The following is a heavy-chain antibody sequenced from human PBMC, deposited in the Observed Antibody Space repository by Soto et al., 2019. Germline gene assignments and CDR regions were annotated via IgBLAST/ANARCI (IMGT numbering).Heavy chain of an antibody. V-gene: IGHV3-23*01. J-gene: IGHJ4*02. CDR1: GFTFSSYA. Sequence: TGGSLRLSCAASGFTFSSYAMSWVRQAPGKGLEWVSAISGSGGSTYYADSVKGRFTISRDNSKNTLYLQMNSLRAEDTAVYYCAKVGHSSSSVFYFDYWGQGTLVTVSS. CDR3: AKVGHSSSSVFYFDY. D-gene: IGHD6-6*01. CDR2: ISGSGGST.